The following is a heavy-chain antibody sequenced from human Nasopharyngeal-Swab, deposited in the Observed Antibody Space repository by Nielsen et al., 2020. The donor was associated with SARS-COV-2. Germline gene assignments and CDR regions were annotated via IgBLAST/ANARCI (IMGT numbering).Heavy chain of an antibody. CDR2: IYYSGST. CDR3: ARDSGVAGTKYYYYGMDV. J-gene: IGHJ6*02. D-gene: IGHD6-19*01. V-gene: IGHV4-30-4*01. Sequence: WIRQPPGKSLEWIGYIYYSGSTYYNPSLKSRVTISVDTSKNQFSLKLSSVTAADTAVYYCARDSGVAGTKYYYYGMDVWGQGTTVTVSS.